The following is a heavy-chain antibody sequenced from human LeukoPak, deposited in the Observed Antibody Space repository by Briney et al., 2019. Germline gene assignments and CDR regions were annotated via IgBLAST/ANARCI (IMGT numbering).Heavy chain of an antibody. CDR3: AREGYYGSGSYWNWFDP. Sequence: GGSLRLSCAASGFTFSSYAMSWVRQAPGKGLEWVSSFSGSGGSTYYADSVKGRFTISRDNSKNTLYLQMNSLRAEDTAVYYCAREGYYGSGSYWNWFDPWGQGTLVTVSS. CDR2: FSGSGGST. D-gene: IGHD3-10*01. J-gene: IGHJ5*02. CDR1: GFTFSSYA. V-gene: IGHV3-23*01.